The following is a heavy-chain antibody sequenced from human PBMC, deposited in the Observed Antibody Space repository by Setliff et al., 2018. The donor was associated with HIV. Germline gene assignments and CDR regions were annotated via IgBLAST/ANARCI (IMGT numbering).Heavy chain of an antibody. CDR3: ARGPYGSVLL. Sequence: SQTLSLTCAISGDSVSSNNAAWNWIRQSPLRGLEWLGRTYYRSKWFFDYAVSVKSRIIINPDTSKNQFSLHLNSVTPEGTAVYYCARGPYGSVLLWGQGALVTVSS. V-gene: IGHV6-1*01. J-gene: IGHJ4*02. CDR1: GDSVSSNNAA. CDR2: TYYRSKWFF. D-gene: IGHD6-19*01.